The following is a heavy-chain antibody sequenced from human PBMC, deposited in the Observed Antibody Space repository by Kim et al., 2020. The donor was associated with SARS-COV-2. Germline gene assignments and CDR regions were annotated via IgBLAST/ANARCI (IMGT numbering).Heavy chain of an antibody. CDR2: ISGSGGST. J-gene: IGHJ5*02. V-gene: IGHV3-23*01. CDR1: GFTFSSYA. Sequence: GGSQRLSCAASGFTFSSYAMSWVRQAPGKGLEWVSAISGSGGSTYYADSVKGRFTISRDNSKNTLYLQMNSLRAEDTAVYYCATSRSRDSSSWYHLGWFDPWGQGTLVTVSS. D-gene: IGHD6-13*01. CDR3: ATSRSRDSSSWYHLGWFDP.